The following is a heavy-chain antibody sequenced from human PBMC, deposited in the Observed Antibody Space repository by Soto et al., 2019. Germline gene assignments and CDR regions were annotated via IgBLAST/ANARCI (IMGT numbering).Heavy chain of an antibody. Sequence: QVQLVQSRAEVRKPGASVKVSCKASGYTFTTYGISWVRQAPGQGLEWMGWISAYSRNTNFAQKLQGRVTMTTDTSTSTAYMELRSLRSDDTAVYYCARASYSGYDNWFDPWGQGTLVTVSS. J-gene: IGHJ5*02. CDR2: ISAYSRNT. D-gene: IGHD5-12*01. CDR1: GYTFTTYG. V-gene: IGHV1-18*01. CDR3: ARASYSGYDNWFDP.